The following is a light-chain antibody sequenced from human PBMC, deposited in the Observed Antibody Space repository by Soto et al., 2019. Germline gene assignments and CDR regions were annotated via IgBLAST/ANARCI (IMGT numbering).Light chain of an antibody. CDR1: QSVRSRF. V-gene: IGKV3-20*01. Sequence: EIVLTQSPGTLSLSPGERATLSCRASQSVRSRFLAWYQQKPGQAPRLLIYGASTRATGISNRFSGSGSGTDFTLTISRLEPEDFAVYYCQHYGSSPFTFGPGTKVDIK. CDR3: QHYGSSPFT. J-gene: IGKJ3*01. CDR2: GAS.